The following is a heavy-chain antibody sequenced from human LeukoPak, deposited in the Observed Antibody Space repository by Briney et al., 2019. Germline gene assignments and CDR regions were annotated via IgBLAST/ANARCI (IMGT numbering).Heavy chain of an antibody. J-gene: IGHJ5*02. CDR1: GFTFGNFA. V-gene: IGHV3-23*01. CDR3: AKAEGHPWPSYCFDP. Sequence: GGSLKLSCEASGFTFGNFAMNWVRQVSGKGLEWVSGITGSGGNSYYANSVKGRFTIFRDNSKNMLFLQMNSLRAEDTAIYYCAKAEGHPWPSYCFDPWGRGTLVAVSS. D-gene: IGHD5-12*01. CDR2: ITGSGGNS.